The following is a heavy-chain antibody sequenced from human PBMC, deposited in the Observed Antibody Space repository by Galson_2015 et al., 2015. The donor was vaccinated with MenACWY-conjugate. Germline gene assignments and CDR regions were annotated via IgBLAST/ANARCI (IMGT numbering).Heavy chain of an antibody. CDR2: ISDSGDTT. CDR1: GFTFSNYA. D-gene: IGHD6-13*01. CDR3: AKGFYRGPVGNAFDI. Sequence: SLRLSCAASGFTFSNYAMSWVRQAPGKGLEWVSTISDSGDTTYFADSVRGRFTVSRDNSKNTLYLQINSLRAEDTAVFYCAKGFYRGPVGNAFDIWGQGTMATVSS. V-gene: IGHV3-23*01. J-gene: IGHJ3*02.